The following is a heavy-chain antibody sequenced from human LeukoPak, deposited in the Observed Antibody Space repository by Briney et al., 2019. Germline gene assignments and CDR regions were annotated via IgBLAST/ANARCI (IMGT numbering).Heavy chain of an antibody. J-gene: IGHJ4*02. CDR1: GFTFDDYG. D-gene: IGHD6-13*01. CDR2: ISHDGSNK. V-gene: IGHV3-30*18. Sequence: GGSLRLSCAASGFTFDDYGMSWVRQAPGKGLEWVTLISHDGSNKDYADSVKGRFTISRDNSKNTLYLQMNSLRAEDTAVYYCVKDSSSSWFGGDSKWGQGTLVTVSS. CDR3: VKDSSSSWFGGDSK.